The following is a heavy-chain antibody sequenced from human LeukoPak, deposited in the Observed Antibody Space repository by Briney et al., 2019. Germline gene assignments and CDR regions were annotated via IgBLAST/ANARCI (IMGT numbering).Heavy chain of an antibody. V-gene: IGHV3-21*01. CDR2: ISGSSAYV. Sequence: GGSLRLSCAASGFPFSAYSMNWVRRAPGKGLEWVSSISGSSAYVYYADSVKGRFTVSRDNAKNSLYLRMSSLRAEDTAVYYCAKAYYDSSGYSYYFDYWGQGTPVTVSS. J-gene: IGHJ4*02. CDR1: GFPFSAYS. D-gene: IGHD3-22*01. CDR3: AKAYYDSSGYSYYFDY.